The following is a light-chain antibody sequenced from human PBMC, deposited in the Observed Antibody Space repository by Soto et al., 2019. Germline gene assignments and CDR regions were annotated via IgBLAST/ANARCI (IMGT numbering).Light chain of an antibody. CDR1: SSDVGLYNY. J-gene: IGLJ1*01. Sequence: QSALTQPASVSGSPGQSIAISCTGTSSDVGLYNYVSWYQQHPDKVPKLIIYDVTKRPSGVSDRFSGSKSGNTASLTISGLQADDEADYYCSSFTTSSTYVFGTGTKVTVL. V-gene: IGLV2-14*01. CDR3: SSFTTSSTYV. CDR2: DVT.